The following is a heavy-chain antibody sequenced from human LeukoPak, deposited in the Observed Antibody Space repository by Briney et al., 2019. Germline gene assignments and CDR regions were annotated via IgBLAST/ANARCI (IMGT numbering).Heavy chain of an antibody. CDR1: GYTFTSYY. D-gene: IGHD3-22*01. CDR3: ARSVMRYVSSGYYEGNWFDP. J-gene: IGHJ5*02. Sequence: ASVKVSCKASGYTFTSYYMHWVRQAPGQGLEWMGIINPSGGSTSYAQKFQGRVTMTRDTSTSTAYMELSRLRSDDTAVYYCARSVMRYVSSGYYEGNWFDPWGQGTLVTVSS. CDR2: INPSGGST. V-gene: IGHV1-46*01.